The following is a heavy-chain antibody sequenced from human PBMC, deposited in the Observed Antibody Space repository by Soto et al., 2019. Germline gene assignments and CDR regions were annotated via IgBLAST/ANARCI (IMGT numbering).Heavy chain of an antibody. J-gene: IGHJ4*02. Sequence: EVQLVESGGGLVQRGGSLRLSCAASGFTFSSFSMNWVRQAPGRGLEWISYIGGGGRLISYADSVKGRFAISRDNAQNSLYLQMDSLSDEDTAVYYCARDLGWAFDCWGQGTLVTVSS. V-gene: IGHV3-48*02. CDR1: GFTFSSFS. CDR3: ARDLGWAFDC. D-gene: IGHD6-19*01. CDR2: IGGGGRLI.